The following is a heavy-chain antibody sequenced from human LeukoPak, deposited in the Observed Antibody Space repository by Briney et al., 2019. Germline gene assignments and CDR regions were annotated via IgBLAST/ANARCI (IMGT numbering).Heavy chain of an antibody. CDR2: IHYSGTS. J-gene: IGHJ4*02. D-gene: IGHD3-22*01. V-gene: IGHV4-59*08. CDR3: ARTGYYYDSSGYNYYFDY. CDR1: GGSISSYY. Sequence: SETLSLTCTVSGGSISSYYWSRIRQPPGKGLEWIGYIHYSGTSNYNPSLKSRLTVSVDTSKNQFSLKLTSVTAADTAVYYCARTGYYYDSSGYNYYFDYWGQGTLVTVSS.